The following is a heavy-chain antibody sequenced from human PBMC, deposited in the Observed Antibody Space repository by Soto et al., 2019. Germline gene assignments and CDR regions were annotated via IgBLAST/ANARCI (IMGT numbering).Heavy chain of an antibody. D-gene: IGHD6-19*01. CDR1: GFTFSSYG. Sequence: GGSLRLSCAASGFTFSSYGMHWVRQAPGKGLEWVAVISYDGSNKYYADSVKGRFTISRDNSKKTVYLQMNSLRAEDTAVYYCAKGVPGIAVAGTGYFQHWGQGTLVTVSS. CDR2: ISYDGSNK. V-gene: IGHV3-30*18. J-gene: IGHJ1*01. CDR3: AKGVPGIAVAGTGYFQH.